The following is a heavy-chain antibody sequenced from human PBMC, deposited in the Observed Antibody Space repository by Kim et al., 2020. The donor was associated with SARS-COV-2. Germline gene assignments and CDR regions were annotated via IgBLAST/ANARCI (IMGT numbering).Heavy chain of an antibody. V-gene: IGHV3-11*05. D-gene: IGHD3-3*01. CDR3: ARAHYDFWSGYYIDY. J-gene: IGHJ4*02. Sequence: DSVTGRFTISRDTATNSLYLQMTSLRAEDTAVYYCARAHYDFWSGYYIDYWGQGTLVTVSS.